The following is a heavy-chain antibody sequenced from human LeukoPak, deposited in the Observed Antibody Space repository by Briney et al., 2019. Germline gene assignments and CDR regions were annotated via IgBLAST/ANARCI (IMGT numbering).Heavy chain of an antibody. CDR1: GYTFTGHS. CDR3: ARDPGDMVRGVVDY. V-gene: IGHV1-46*01. CDR2: INPSGGST. J-gene: IGHJ4*02. D-gene: IGHD3-10*01. Sequence: ASVKVSCKASGYTFTGHSMYWVRQAPGQGLEWMGIINPSGGSTSYAQKFQGRVTMTRDMSTSTVYMELSSLRSEDTAVYYCARDPGDMVRGVVDYWGQGTLVTVSS.